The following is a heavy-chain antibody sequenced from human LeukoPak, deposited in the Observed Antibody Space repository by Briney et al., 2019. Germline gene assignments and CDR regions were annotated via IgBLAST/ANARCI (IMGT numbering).Heavy chain of an antibody. D-gene: IGHD3-22*01. Sequence: ASVKVSCKASGYTFTSYGISWVRQAPGQGLEWMGWISTYNGNTNYAQKFQGRITMTTMTTDTSTTTAYMELRSLRAEDTAVYYCARAYYYDSRFSPILDPWGQGTLVTVSS. J-gene: IGHJ5*02. CDR1: GYTFTSYG. CDR3: ARAYYYDSRFSPILDP. CDR2: ISTYNGNT. V-gene: IGHV1-18*01.